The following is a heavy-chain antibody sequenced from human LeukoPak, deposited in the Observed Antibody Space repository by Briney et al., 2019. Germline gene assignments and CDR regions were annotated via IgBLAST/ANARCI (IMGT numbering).Heavy chain of an antibody. CDR1: GGSISSGGYY. CDR2: MYTSGNT. V-gene: IGHV4-61*02. J-gene: IGHJ3*02. CDR3: ARTAYYPSAFDI. Sequence: PSETLSLTCTVSGGSISSGGYYWSWIRQPAGKGLEWIGRMYTSGNTDYNPSLKSRATISVDTSKNQFSLKLSSVTAADTAVYYCARTAYYPSAFDIWGQGTMVTVSS. D-gene: IGHD3-22*01.